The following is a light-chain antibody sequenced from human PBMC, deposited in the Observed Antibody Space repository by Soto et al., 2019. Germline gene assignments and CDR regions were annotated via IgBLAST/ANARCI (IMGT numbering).Light chain of an antibody. CDR1: SSDVGGYNY. V-gene: IGLV2-11*01. Sequence: QSALTQPRSVSGSPGQSVTISCTGTSSDVGGYNYVSWYQQHPGKAPKLMIYDVSKRPSGVPDRFSGSKSGNTASLTISGLQVEDEADYYCCSYAGSYILRVFGTGTKLTVL. CDR2: DVS. CDR3: CSYAGSYILRV. J-gene: IGLJ1*01.